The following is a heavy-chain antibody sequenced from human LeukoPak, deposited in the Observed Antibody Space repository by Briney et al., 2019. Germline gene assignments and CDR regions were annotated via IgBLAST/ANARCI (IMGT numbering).Heavy chain of an antibody. D-gene: IGHD2-15*01. CDR1: GYSISSGYY. Sequence: SETLSLTCAVSGYSISSGYYWGWIRQPPGKGLEWIGSIYQSGSTYYNPSLKSRVTISVDTSKNQLSLKLTSVTAADTAVYHCAAYCSGGSCYSDSDYWGQGTLVTVSS. CDR3: AAYCSGGSCYSDSDY. V-gene: IGHV4-38-2*01. J-gene: IGHJ4*02. CDR2: IYQSGST.